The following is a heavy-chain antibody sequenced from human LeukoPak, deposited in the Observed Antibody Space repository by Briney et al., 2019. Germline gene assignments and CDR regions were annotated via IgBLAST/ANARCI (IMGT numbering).Heavy chain of an antibody. CDR1: GFPFSSYA. J-gene: IGHJ6*02. CDR3: ARGGSRYYDILSGYRDYYYYGMDV. CDR2: ISYDGSNK. Sequence: GGSLRLSCAASGFPFSSYAMHWVRQAPGKGLEWVAVISYDGSNKYYADSVKGRFTISRDNSKNTLYLQMNSLRAEDTAVYYCARGGSRYYDILSGYRDYYYYGMDVWGQGTTVTVSS. V-gene: IGHV3-30-3*01. D-gene: IGHD3-9*01.